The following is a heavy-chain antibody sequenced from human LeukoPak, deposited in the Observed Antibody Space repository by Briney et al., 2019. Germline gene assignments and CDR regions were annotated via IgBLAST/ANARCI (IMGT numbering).Heavy chain of an antibody. J-gene: IGHJ4*02. CDR3: ARDRMTTVTTGGDY. CDR2: IIPILGIA. CDR1: GGTFSSYA. D-gene: IGHD4-17*01. Sequence: SVTVSCKASGGTFSSYAISWVRQAPGQGLEWMGRIIPILGIANYAQKFQGRVTITADKSTSTAYMELSSLRSEDTAVYYCARDRMTTVTTGGDYWGQGTLVTVSS. V-gene: IGHV1-69*04.